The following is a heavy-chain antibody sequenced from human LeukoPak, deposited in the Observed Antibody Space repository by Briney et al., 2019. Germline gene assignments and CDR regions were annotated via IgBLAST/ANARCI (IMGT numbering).Heavy chain of an antibody. CDR3: ARRGSGWYEGAFDI. CDR1: GGSISSSSYY. J-gene: IGHJ3*02. CDR2: IYYSGST. V-gene: IGHV4-39*07. Sequence: SETLSLTCTVSGGSISSSSYYWGWIRQPPGKGLEWIGSIYYSGSTYYNPSLKSRVTISVDTSKNQFSLKLSSVTAADTAVYYCARRGSGWYEGAFDIWGQGIMVTVSS. D-gene: IGHD6-19*01.